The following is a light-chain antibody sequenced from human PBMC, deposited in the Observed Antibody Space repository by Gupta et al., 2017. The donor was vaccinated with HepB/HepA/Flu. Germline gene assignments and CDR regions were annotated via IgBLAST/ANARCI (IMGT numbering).Light chain of an antibody. Sequence: QTGGTQEPSLTVSPGGTVTLTCTHSSGAVTSGQYANWVQQKPGHALRGLIYSTSNDYSWTPARFSVSLLGGTAALTLSGVQPDDDAYYYCLLYNGGIGWVFGTGTKVPVL. CDR2: STS. J-gene: IGLJ1*01. CDR3: LLYNGGIGWV. CDR1: SGAVTSGQY. V-gene: IGLV7-43*01.